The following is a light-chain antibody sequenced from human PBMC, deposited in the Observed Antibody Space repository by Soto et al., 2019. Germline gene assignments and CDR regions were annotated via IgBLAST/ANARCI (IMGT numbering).Light chain of an antibody. Sequence: DIVMTQSPATLSVSPGERATLSCRASQSVGSNLAWYQQKSGQAPRLLIYSASTRATGIPARLSGSGSGTEFTLTISSLQSEDFAVYYCQQYNVRPLTFGHGTRLEIK. CDR2: SAS. V-gene: IGKV3-15*01. CDR3: QQYNVRPLT. J-gene: IGKJ5*01. CDR1: QSVGSN.